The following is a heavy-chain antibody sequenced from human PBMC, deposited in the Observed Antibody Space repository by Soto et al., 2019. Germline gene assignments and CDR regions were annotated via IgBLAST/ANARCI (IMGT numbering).Heavy chain of an antibody. CDR2: IYYSGTT. CDR3: ARDPSP. CDR1: GDSIINGEYY. V-gene: IGHV4-30-4*01. Sequence: SETLSLTCTVSGDSIINGEYYWTWIRQSPGKGLEWIGYIYYSGTTYYNPSLKSRVTISVDTSKNQFSLKLTSVTAADTAVYYCARDPSPWGQGTLVTVSS. J-gene: IGHJ5*02.